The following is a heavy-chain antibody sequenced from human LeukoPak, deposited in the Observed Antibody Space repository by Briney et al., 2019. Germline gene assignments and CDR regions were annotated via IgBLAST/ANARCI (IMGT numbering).Heavy chain of an antibody. CDR2: ISGSGGST. CDR1: GFTFSSYA. CDR3: VHGWASYGSGSSEFFDY. Sequence: GGSLRLSCAASGFTFSSYAMSWVRQAPGKGLEWVSAISGSGGSTYYADSMKGRFTISRDNSKNTLYLQMNSLRVEDTAVYYCVHGWASYGSGSSEFFDYWGQGSLVTVSS. D-gene: IGHD3-10*01. V-gene: IGHV3-23*01. J-gene: IGHJ4*02.